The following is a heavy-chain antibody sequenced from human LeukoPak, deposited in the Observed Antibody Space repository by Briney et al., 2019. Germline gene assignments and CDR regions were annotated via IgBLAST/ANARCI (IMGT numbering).Heavy chain of an antibody. Sequence: PGGSLRLSCAASGFTFSSYEMNWVRQAPGKGLEWVSYISSSGSTIYYADSVKGRFAISRDNAKNSLYLQMNSLRAEDTAVYCCATYLSPIVVVPAAMLPDYYYGMDVWGQGTTVTVSS. CDR2: ISSSGSTI. J-gene: IGHJ6*02. CDR3: ATYLSPIVVVPAAMLPDYYYGMDV. V-gene: IGHV3-48*03. CDR1: GFTFSSYE. D-gene: IGHD2-2*01.